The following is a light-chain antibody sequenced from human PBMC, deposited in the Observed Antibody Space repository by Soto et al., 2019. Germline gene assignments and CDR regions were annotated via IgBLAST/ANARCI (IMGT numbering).Light chain of an antibody. CDR1: QSVLYSSNNKNY. V-gene: IGKV4-1*01. CDR2: WAS. Sequence: DIVMTQSPDSLDVSLGERATINCESSQSVLYSSNNKNYLAWYQQKPGQPPKLLIYWASTRESGVPDRFSGSGSGTDFTLTISSLQAEDVAVYYCQYGFTFGPGTKVDIK. CDR3: QYGFT. J-gene: IGKJ3*01.